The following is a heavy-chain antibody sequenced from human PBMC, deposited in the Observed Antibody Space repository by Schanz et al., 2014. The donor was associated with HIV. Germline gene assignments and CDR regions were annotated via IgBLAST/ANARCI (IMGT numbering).Heavy chain of an antibody. V-gene: IGHV3-33*01. D-gene: IGHD3-22*01. J-gene: IGHJ6*02. CDR2: IWYDGSNK. CDR1: GFTFSSSG. CDR3: ARDVSYDSSGYYSDYYYGMDV. Sequence: VQLVESGGGVVQPGRSLRLSCTASGFTFSSSGMHWVRQAPGKGLEWVAVIWYDGSNKYYADSVKGRFTISRDNSKNTLYLQINSLRADDTAVYYCARDVSYDSSGYYSDYYYGMDVWGQGTTVTVSS.